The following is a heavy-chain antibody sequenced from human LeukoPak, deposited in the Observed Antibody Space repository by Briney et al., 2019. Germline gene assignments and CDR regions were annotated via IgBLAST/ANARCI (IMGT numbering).Heavy chain of an antibody. Sequence: SETLSLTCTVSGGSISSYYWSWIRQPPGKGLEWIGYIYYSGSTNYNPSLKSRVTISVDTSKNQFSLKLSSVTAADTAVYYCARVHIADFDYWGQGTLVTVSS. J-gene: IGHJ4*02. V-gene: IGHV4-59*01. D-gene: IGHD5-12*01. CDR2: IYYSGST. CDR3: ARVHIADFDY. CDR1: GGSISSYY.